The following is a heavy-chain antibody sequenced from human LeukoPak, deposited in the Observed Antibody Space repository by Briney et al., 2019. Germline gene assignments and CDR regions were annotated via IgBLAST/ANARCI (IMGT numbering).Heavy chain of an antibody. CDR3: ARGRRGITLNLPDY. Sequence: SETLSLTCTVSGGSISSYYWSWIRQPAGKGLEWIGRIYTSGSTNYNPSLKSRVTMSVDTSKNQFSLKLSSVTAADTAVYYCARGRRGITLNLPDYWGQGTLVTVSS. CDR2: IYTSGST. D-gene: IGHD3-10*01. V-gene: IGHV4-4*07. CDR1: GGSISSYY. J-gene: IGHJ4*02.